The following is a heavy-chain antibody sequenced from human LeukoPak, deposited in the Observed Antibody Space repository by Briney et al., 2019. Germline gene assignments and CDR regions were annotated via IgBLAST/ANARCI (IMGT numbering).Heavy chain of an antibody. J-gene: IGHJ4*02. Sequence: SETLSLTCTVSGGSISSYYWSWIRQPPGKGLEWIGYIYYSGSTNYNPSLKSRVTISVDTSKNQFSLKLSSVTAADTAVYYCARHPMIAHFDYWGQGTLDTVSS. CDR3: ARHPMIAHFDY. V-gene: IGHV4-59*08. D-gene: IGHD3-22*01. CDR1: GGSISSYY. CDR2: IYYSGST.